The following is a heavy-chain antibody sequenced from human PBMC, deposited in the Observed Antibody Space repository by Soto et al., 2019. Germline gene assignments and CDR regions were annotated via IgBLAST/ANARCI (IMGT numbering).Heavy chain of an antibody. CDR2: IYYSGST. CDR1: GGSVSSGSYY. J-gene: IGHJ6*02. V-gene: IGHV4-61*01. CDR3: ARESPPYYYYVMDV. Sequence: QVQLQESGPGLVKPSETLSLTCTVSGGSVSSGSYYWSWIRQPPGKGLEWIGYIYYSGSTTYNPSLKSRVTISVDTSKNQFSLKLSSVTAADTAVYYCARESPPYYYYVMDVWGQGTTVTVSS.